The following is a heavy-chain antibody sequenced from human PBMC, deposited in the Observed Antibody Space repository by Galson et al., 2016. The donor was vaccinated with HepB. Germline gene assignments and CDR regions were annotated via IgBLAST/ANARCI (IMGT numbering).Heavy chain of an antibody. V-gene: IGHV1-46*03. J-gene: IGHJ3*02. CDR1: GYTFTSYY. Sequence: SVKVSCKASGYTFTSYYMHWVRQAPGQGLEWMGIINPSGGSTSYAQKFQGRVTMTRDTSTSTVYMELSSLRSEDAAVYYCARGLRYSSGWYSVLFAFDIWGQGTMVTVSS. D-gene: IGHD6-19*01. CDR2: INPSGGST. CDR3: ARGLRYSSGWYSVLFAFDI.